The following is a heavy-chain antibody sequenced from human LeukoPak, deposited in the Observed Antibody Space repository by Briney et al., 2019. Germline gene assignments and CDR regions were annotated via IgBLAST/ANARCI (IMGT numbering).Heavy chain of an antibody. D-gene: IGHD2-2*02. CDR1: GGSISSYY. Sequence: KPSETLSLTCTVSGGSISSYYWSWIRQPPGKGLEWIGYIYYSGSTKYNPSLKSRVTISVDTSKNQFSLKLSSVTAADTAVYYCARDSLEYLGYMDVWGKGTTVTVSS. V-gene: IGHV4-59*01. J-gene: IGHJ6*03. CDR2: IYYSGST. CDR3: ARDSLEYLGYMDV.